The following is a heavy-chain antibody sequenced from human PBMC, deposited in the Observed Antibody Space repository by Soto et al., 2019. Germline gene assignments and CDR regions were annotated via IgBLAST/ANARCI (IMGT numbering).Heavy chain of an antibody. D-gene: IGHD5-18*01. V-gene: IGHV1-18*01. CDR1: GYTFTSYG. CDR3: ARDHRRRGYSYGLAEFEY. Sequence: QVQLVQSGAEVKKPGASVKVSCKASGYTFTSYGISWVRHAPGQGLEWMGWISAYNGNTNYAQKLQGRVTMTTDTSTSTAYMELRSLRSDDTAVYYCARDHRRRGYSYGLAEFEYWGQGTLVTVSS. CDR2: ISAYNGNT. J-gene: IGHJ4*02.